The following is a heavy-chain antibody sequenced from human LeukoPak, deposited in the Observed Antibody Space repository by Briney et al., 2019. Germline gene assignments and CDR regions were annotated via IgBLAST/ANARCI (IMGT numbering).Heavy chain of an antibody. Sequence: ASVKVSCKASGGTFSSYEISWVRQAHGQGLEWMGGITPLFGTANYAQKFQGRVTITADKSTSTAYMELSSLRFEDTAVYYCATLAAAGNDYWGQGTLVTVSA. V-gene: IGHV1-69*06. CDR3: ATLAAAGNDY. D-gene: IGHD6-13*01. J-gene: IGHJ4*02. CDR1: GGTFSSYE. CDR2: ITPLFGTA.